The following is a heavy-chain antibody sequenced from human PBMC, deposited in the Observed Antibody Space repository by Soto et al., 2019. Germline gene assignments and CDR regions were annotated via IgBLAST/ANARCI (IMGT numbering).Heavy chain of an antibody. CDR1: GGSVSIANQY. V-gene: IGHV4-61*01. D-gene: IGHD1-1*01. CDR2: IYYSGTT. Sequence: QVQLQESGPGLVKPSETLSLTCTVSGGSVSIANQYWSWIRQPPGTGLEWSGYIYYSGTTNYNPSLKSRATRSVDTSKNQFSLKLSVVTAADPAVYYCARTGTQGGYWGQGTLVTVSS. CDR3: ARTGTQGGY. J-gene: IGHJ4*02.